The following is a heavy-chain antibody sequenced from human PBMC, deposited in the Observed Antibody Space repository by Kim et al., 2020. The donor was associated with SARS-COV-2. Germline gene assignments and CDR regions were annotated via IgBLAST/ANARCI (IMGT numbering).Heavy chain of an antibody. CDR3: ARAGSRGSSAFDI. D-gene: IGHD3-10*01. CDR2: INHSGST. Sequence: SETLSLTCAVYGGSFSGYYWSWIRQPPGKGLEWIGEINHSGSTNYNPSLKSRVTISVDTSKNQFSLKLSSVTAADTAVYYCARAGSRGSSAFDIWGQGTMVTVSS. V-gene: IGHV4-34*01. CDR1: GGSFSGYY. J-gene: IGHJ3*02.